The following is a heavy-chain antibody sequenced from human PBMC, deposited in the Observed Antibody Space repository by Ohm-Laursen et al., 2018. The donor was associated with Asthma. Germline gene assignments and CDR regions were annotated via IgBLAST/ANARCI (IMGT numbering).Heavy chain of an antibody. CDR3: ARGDFWSGYRLYYYYGMDV. D-gene: IGHD3-3*01. V-gene: IGHV3-30-3*01. CDR2: GGSYYDGGLK. CDR1: GFTFRSYA. Sequence: SLRLSCTASGFTFRSYAMHWVRQAPGKGLEWVAVGGSYYDGGLKYYADSVKGRFTISRDNSKNTLYLQMNSLRAEDTAVYYCARGDFWSGYRLYYYYGMDVWGQGTTVTVSS. J-gene: IGHJ6*02.